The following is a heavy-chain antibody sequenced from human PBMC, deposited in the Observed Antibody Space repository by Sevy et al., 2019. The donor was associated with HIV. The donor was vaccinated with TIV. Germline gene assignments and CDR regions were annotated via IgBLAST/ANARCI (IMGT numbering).Heavy chain of an antibody. V-gene: IGHV3-23*01. D-gene: IGHD6-13*01. CDR1: GFTFSSYA. Sequence: GESLKISCAASGFTFSSYAMSWVRQAPGKGLEWVSGISGSGGSTYYADSVKGRFTIPRDNSKNTLYLQMNSLRAEDTAVYYCAKDQIAAPGGLDYWGQGTLVTVSS. CDR3: AKDQIAAPGGLDY. J-gene: IGHJ4*02. CDR2: ISGSGGST.